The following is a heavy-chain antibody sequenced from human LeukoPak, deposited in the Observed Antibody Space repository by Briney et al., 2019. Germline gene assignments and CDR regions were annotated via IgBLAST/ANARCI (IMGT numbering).Heavy chain of an antibody. CDR2: IYSGGST. J-gene: IGHJ4*02. CDR1: GFTVSSNY. Sequence: GGSLRLSCAASGFTVSSNYMSWVRQAPGKGLEWVSVIYSGGSTYYADSVKGRFTISRDNSKNMLYLQMNSLRAEDTAVYYCARGGAARPLDYWGQGTLVTVSS. D-gene: IGHD6-6*01. V-gene: IGHV3-66*02. CDR3: ARGGAARPLDY.